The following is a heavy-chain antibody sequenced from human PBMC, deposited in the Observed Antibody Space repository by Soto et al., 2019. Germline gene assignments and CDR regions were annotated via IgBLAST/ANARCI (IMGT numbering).Heavy chain of an antibody. CDR1: GYSFTSYW. CDR3: ARIYGDYVDYYYYYMDV. D-gene: IGHD4-17*01. Sequence: GESLKISCKGSGYSFTSYWIGWVRQMPGKGLEWMGIIYPGDSDTRYSPSFQGQVTILADKSISTAYLQWSSLKASDTAMYYCARIYGDYVDYYYYYMDVWGKGTTVTVSS. J-gene: IGHJ6*03. V-gene: IGHV5-51*01. CDR2: IYPGDSDT.